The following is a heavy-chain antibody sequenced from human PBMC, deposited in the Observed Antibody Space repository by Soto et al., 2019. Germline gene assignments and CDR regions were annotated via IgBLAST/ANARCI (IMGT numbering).Heavy chain of an antibody. CDR2: ISYDGSNK. V-gene: IGHV3-30*18. Sequence: QVQLVESGGGVVQPGRSLRLSCAASGFTFSSYGMHWVRQAPGKGLEWLAVISYDGSNKYYADSVKGRFTISRDNSKNTLYLQMNSLRAEDTAVYYCAKDGAYYYYYYMDVWGKGTTVTVSS. CDR1: GFTFSSYG. J-gene: IGHJ6*03. D-gene: IGHD2-15*01. CDR3: AKDGAYYYYYYMDV.